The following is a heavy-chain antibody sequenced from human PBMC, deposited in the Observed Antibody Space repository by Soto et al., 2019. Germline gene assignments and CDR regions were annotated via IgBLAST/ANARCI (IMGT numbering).Heavy chain of an antibody. Sequence: QVQLVQSGAEVKKPGASVKVSCKASGYTFTGYYMHWVRQAPGQGLEWMGWINPNSGGANYAQKFQGWGPMTRDTSISTAYMELSRLGSDDTAVYFCATGYCSGGSCYETFDFWGQGTLVTVSS. CDR3: ATGYCSGGSCYETFDF. J-gene: IGHJ4*02. V-gene: IGHV1-2*04. CDR1: GYTFTGYY. CDR2: INPNSGGA. D-gene: IGHD2-15*01.